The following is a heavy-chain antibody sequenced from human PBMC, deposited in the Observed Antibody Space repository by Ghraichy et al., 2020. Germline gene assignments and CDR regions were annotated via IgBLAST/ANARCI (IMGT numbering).Heavy chain of an antibody. CDR3: ARQSSQGRFLPAAIHYLYIMDL. Sequence: SETLTLTCTVSGGSISRTSYYWGWIRQPPGKGLEWNGTISNIGDTFYNPSLRSRVSVSEDTSTNQFSLKLTAATAADTAVYYCARQSSQGRFLPAAIHYLYIMDLWGQGTAVTVSS. J-gene: IGHJ6*02. CDR1: GGSISRTSYY. D-gene: IGHD2-2*02. V-gene: IGHV4-39*01. CDR2: ISNIGDT.